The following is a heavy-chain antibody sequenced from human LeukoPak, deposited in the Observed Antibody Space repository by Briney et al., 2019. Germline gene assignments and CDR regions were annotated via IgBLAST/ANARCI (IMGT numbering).Heavy chain of an antibody. CDR1: GFTFSSYW. CDR3: ARDGTAAGIYFDL. D-gene: IGHD6-13*01. CDR2: IRQDGGEK. Sequence: GGSLRLSCAVSGFTFSSYWMNWVRQAPGRGLEWVASIRQDGGEKSYVDSVKGRFTISRDNTKNSLYLQMSSLRAEDTAVYYCARDGTAAGIYFDLLGQGTLVTVSS. V-gene: IGHV3-7*01. J-gene: IGHJ4*01.